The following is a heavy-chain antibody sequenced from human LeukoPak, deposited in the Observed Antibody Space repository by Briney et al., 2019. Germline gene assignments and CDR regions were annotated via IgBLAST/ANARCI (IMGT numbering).Heavy chain of an antibody. V-gene: IGHV1-2*02. Sequence: GASVKVSCKASGYTFTGYYMHRVRQAPGQGLEWMGWINPNSGGTNYAQKFQGRVTMTRDTSISTAYMELSRLRSDDTAVYYCARDSPGIAAAGTRYWFDPWGQGTLVTVSS. CDR3: ARDSPGIAAAGTRYWFDP. D-gene: IGHD6-13*01. CDR2: INPNSGGT. J-gene: IGHJ5*02. CDR1: GYTFTGYY.